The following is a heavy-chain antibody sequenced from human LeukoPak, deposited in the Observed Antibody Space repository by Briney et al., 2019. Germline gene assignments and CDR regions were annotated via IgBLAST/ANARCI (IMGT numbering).Heavy chain of an antibody. D-gene: IGHD6-19*01. V-gene: IGHV3-7*01. J-gene: IGHJ3*02. Sequence: GGSLRLSCVASGFIFSNSWMSWVRQAPGKGLEWVANIKHDGGEKYYVDSVKGRFTISRDNAKNSLDLQMNNLRVEDTAVYYCATSQTTSGRYGNAFDIWDQGTTVTV. CDR1: GFIFSNSW. CDR2: IKHDGGEK. CDR3: ATSQTTSGRYGNAFDI.